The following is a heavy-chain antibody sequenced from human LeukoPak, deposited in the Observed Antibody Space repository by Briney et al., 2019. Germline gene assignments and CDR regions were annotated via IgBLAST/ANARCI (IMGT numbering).Heavy chain of an antibody. Sequence: GASVKVSCKASGGTFSSYTISWVRQAPGQGLEWMGRIIPILGIANYAQKFQGRVTITADKSTSTAYMELSSLRSEDTAVYYCARDPVDTAMVTDVDYWGQGTLVTVSS. CDR1: GGTFSSYT. CDR2: IIPILGIA. D-gene: IGHD5-18*01. CDR3: ARDPVDTAMVTDVDY. V-gene: IGHV1-69*04. J-gene: IGHJ4*02.